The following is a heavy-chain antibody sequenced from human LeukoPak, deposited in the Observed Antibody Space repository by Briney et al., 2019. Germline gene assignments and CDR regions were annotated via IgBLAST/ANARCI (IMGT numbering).Heavy chain of an antibody. Sequence: TGGSLRLSCAASGFTFSSYGMHWVRQAPGKGLEWVAVISYDGSNKYYADSVKGRFTISRDNSKNTLYLQMNSLKTEDTAVYYCTTDLWAVADSNEDAFDIWGQGTMVTVSS. J-gene: IGHJ3*02. V-gene: IGHV3-30*03. CDR3: TTDLWAVADSNEDAFDI. D-gene: IGHD6-19*01. CDR1: GFTFSSYG. CDR2: ISYDGSNK.